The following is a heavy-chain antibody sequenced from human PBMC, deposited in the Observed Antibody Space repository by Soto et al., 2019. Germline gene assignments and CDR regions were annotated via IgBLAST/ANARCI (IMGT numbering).Heavy chain of an antibody. CDR2: IRSKANSDAT. J-gene: IGHJ4*02. D-gene: IGHD3-3*01. CDR1: GFTFSGSA. V-gene: IGHV3-73*01. CDR3: TRRVDFWSGDY. Sequence: GGSLRLSCAASGFTFSGSAMHWVRQASGKGLEWVGRIRSKANSDATAYAASVKGRFTISRDDSKNTAYLQMNSLKTEDTAVYYCTRRVDFWSGDYWGQGTLVTVSS.